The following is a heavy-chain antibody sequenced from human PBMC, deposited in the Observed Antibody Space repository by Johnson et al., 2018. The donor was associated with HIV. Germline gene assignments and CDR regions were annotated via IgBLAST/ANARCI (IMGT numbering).Heavy chain of an antibody. V-gene: IGHV3-30*19. Sequence: QVQLVESGGGVVQPGRSLRLSCAASGFTFSSNYMSWVRQAPGKGLEWVAVISYDGSNKYYADSVKGRFTISRDNAKNTLYLQMNSLRAEDTAVYYCACGPQWLGDFDIWGQGTMVTVSS. CDR3: ACGPQWLGDFDI. CDR1: GFTFSSNY. J-gene: IGHJ3*02. D-gene: IGHD6-19*01. CDR2: ISYDGSNK.